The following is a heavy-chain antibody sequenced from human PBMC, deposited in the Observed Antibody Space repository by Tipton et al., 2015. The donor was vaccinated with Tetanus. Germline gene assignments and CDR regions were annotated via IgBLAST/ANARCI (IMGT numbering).Heavy chain of an antibody. Sequence: TLSLTCTVSGASSTSGDYYWAWIRQPPGKGLEWIGYIDYGGSTNYNPSLKSRVSISVDTSKNQFSLKVRSVTTADTAVYYCARERLDWGTNDALNIWGQGTMVTVSS. J-gene: IGHJ3*02. D-gene: IGHD7-27*01. V-gene: IGHV4-61*08. CDR3: ARERLDWGTNDALNI. CDR2: IDYGGST. CDR1: GASSTSGDYY.